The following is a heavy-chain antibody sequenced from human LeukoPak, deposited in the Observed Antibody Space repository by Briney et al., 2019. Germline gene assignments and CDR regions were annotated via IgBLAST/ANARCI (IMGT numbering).Heavy chain of an antibody. CDR3: ATWYNWNDAPYYYYGMDV. J-gene: IGHJ6*02. CDR2: ISGSGGST. Sequence: GGSLRLSCGTSGFIFRTYAMTWVRQAPGKGLEWVSAISGSGGSTYYADSVKGRFTISRDNSKNTLYLQMNSLRAEDTAVYYCATWYNWNDAPYYYYGMDVWGQGTTVTVSS. CDR1: GFIFRTYA. V-gene: IGHV3-23*01. D-gene: IGHD1-1*01.